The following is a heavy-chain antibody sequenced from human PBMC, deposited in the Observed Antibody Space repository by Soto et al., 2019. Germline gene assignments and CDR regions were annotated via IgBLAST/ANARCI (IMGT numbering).Heavy chain of an antibody. V-gene: IGHV4-34*01. CDR2: INHSGST. CDR3: ARGRGLLLWFGELHNWFDP. D-gene: IGHD3-10*01. CDR1: GGSFSGYY. J-gene: IGHJ5*02. Sequence: QVQLQQWGAGLLKPSETLSLTCAVYGGSFSGYYWSWIRQPPGKGLEWIGEINHSGSTNYNPSLKSRVTISVNTSKNQFSLKLSSVTAADTAVYYCARGRGLLLWFGELHNWFDPWGQGTLVTVSS.